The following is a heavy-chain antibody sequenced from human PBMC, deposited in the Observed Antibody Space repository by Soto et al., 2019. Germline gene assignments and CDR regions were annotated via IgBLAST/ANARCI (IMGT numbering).Heavy chain of an antibody. V-gene: IGHV3-48*03. D-gene: IGHD5-12*01. J-gene: IGHJ6*02. Sequence: EVQLVESGGGLVQPGGSLRLSCAASGFTFSSYEMNWVRQAPGKGLEWVSYISSSGSTIYYADSVKGRFTISRDNAKNSLYLQMNSLRAEDTAVYYCARASDGYNLYAMDVWGQGTTVTVSS. CDR1: GFTFSSYE. CDR2: ISSSGSTI. CDR3: ARASDGYNLYAMDV.